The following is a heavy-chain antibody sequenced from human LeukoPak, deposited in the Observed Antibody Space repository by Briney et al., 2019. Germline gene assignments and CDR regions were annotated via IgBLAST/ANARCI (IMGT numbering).Heavy chain of an antibody. D-gene: IGHD4-17*01. V-gene: IGHV1-8*01. Sequence: ASVKVSCKASGYTFTSYDINWVRQATGQGLEWMGWMNPHGGNTGYAQKFQGRVTMTRNTSISTAYMELSSLRSEDTAVYYCARLSSHYGDYKVDPWGQGTLVTVSS. J-gene: IGHJ5*02. CDR3: ARLSSHYGDYKVDP. CDR2: MNPHGGNT. CDR1: GYTFTSYD.